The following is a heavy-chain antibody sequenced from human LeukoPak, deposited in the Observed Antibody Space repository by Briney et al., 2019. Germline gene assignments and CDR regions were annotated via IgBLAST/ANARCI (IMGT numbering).Heavy chain of an antibody. CDR1: GGSFSGYY. J-gene: IGHJ4*02. CDR3: AGGGYSGYADF. V-gene: IGHV4-34*01. Sequence: SETLSLTCAVYGGSFSGYYWSWIRQPPGKGLEWIGEINHSGSTNYNPSLKSRVTISVDTSKNQFSLKLSSVTAADTAVYYCAGGGYSGYADFWGQGTLVTVSS. D-gene: IGHD5-12*01. CDR2: INHSGST.